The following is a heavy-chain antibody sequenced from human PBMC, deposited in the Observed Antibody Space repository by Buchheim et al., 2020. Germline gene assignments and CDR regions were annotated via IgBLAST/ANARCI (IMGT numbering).Heavy chain of an antibody. D-gene: IGHD2-2*01. CDR1: GGSISSGDYY. J-gene: IGHJ6*02. CDR2: IYYNGST. CDR3: ARGEQYCSSTNCYRDYYGMDV. V-gene: IGHV4-30-4*01. Sequence: QVQLQESGPGLVKPSQTLSLTCTVSGGSISSGDYYWSWIRQPPGKGLEWIGYIYYNGSTYYNPSLKSRLTISVEPSDNQFSLKLRSVTAADTAMYYCARGEQYCSSTNCYRDYYGMDVWGQGTT.